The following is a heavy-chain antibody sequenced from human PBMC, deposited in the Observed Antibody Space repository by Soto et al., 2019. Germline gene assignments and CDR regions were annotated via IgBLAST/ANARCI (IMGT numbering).Heavy chain of an antibody. CDR1: GYTFTSYY. D-gene: IGHD3-22*01. V-gene: IGHV1-46*01. Sequence: ASVKVSCKASGYTFTSYYMHWVRQAPGQGLEWMGIINPSGGSTSYAQKFQGRVTMTRDTSTSTVYMELSSLRAEDTAVYYCGKGGFPDYDRSGYYYFDYWGQGTLVTVSS. J-gene: IGHJ4*02. CDR3: GKGGFPDYDRSGYYYFDY. CDR2: INPSGGST.